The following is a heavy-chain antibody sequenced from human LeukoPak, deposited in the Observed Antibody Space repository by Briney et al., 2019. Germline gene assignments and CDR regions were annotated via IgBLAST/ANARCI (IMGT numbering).Heavy chain of an antibody. J-gene: IGHJ4*02. CDR1: GFTFSSYA. V-gene: IGHV3-23*01. Sequence: GGSLRLSCAASGFTFSSYAMSWVRQAPGKGLEWVSAISGSGGSTYYADSAKGRFTVSRDNSKNTLFLQMNSLRAEDTAVYYCAKDGGLWVSAHWGDSWGRGTLVTVSS. CDR2: ISGSGGST. D-gene: IGHD7-27*01. CDR3: AKDGGLWVSAHWGDS.